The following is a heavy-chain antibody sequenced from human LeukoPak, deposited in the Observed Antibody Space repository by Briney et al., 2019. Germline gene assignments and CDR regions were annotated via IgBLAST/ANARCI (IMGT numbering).Heavy chain of an antibody. D-gene: IGHD6-19*01. CDR1: GFTFDDYA. J-gene: IGHJ3*02. V-gene: IGHV3-9*01. CDR2: ISWNSGSI. CDR3: AKDKNRQWLVLGLDAFDI. Sequence: GGSLRLSCAASGFTFDDYAMHWVRQAPGKGLEWVSGISWNSGSIGSADSVKGRFTISRDNAKNSLYLQMNSLRAEDTALYYCAKDKNRQWLVLGLDAFDIWAKGQWSPSLQ.